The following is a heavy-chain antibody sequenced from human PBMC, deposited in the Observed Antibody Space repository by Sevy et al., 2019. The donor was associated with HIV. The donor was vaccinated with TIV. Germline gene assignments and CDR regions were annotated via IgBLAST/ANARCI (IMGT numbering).Heavy chain of an antibody. Sequence: GGSLRLSCAASGFTFSDYGMHWVRQAPGKGLEWVVVISYDGSNKYYADSVKGRFTISRANSKNTLYLQMNSLRAEDTAVYYCAKDQRWLQSYYYYGMDVWGQGTTVTVSS. CDR3: AKDQRWLQSYYYYGMDV. J-gene: IGHJ6*02. D-gene: IGHD5-12*01. CDR1: GFTFSDYG. CDR2: ISYDGSNK. V-gene: IGHV3-30*18.